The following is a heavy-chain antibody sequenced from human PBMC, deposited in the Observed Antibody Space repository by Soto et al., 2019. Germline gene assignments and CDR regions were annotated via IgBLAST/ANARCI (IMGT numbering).Heavy chain of an antibody. CDR2: IFHTGTT. D-gene: IGHD2-15*01. CDR1: GDSIISIYH. Sequence: SETLSLTCTVSGDSIISIYHWAWIRQPPGRSLEWIASIFHTGTTYYTPSLKSRVTISVDTSKNQFSLRLSSVTAADSAVYYCARAFYFDCSGGSCYNYYYGMDVWGQGTTVT. CDR3: ARAFYFDCSGGSCYNYYYGMDV. J-gene: IGHJ6*02. V-gene: IGHV4-38-2*02.